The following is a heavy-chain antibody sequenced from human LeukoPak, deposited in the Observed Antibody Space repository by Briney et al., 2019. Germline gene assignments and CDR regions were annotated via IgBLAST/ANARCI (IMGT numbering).Heavy chain of an antibody. CDR1: GFTFSNYW. CDR3: ARGGHASVDY. CDR2: IDSDGIT. V-gene: IGHV3-74*01. Sequence: GGSLRLSCAASGFTFSNYWMHWVRQAPGKGLVWVSYIDSDGITRYADSVKGRFTISRDGAENTLSLQMNSLRAEDTAVYYCARGGHASVDYWGQGTLVTVSS. D-gene: IGHD3-10*01. J-gene: IGHJ4*02.